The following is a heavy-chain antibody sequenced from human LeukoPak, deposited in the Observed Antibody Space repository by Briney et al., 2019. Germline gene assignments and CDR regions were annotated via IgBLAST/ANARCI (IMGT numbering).Heavy chain of an antibody. Sequence: SVKVSCKASGYTFTGYYMHWVRQAPGQGLEWMGRIIPIFGATNYAQKFQGRVTITTDESTTTAYMELSSLTSEDTAVYYCARDRLDGDYTDYWGQGTLVTVSS. CDR3: ARDRLDGDYTDY. V-gene: IGHV1-69*05. CDR1: GYTFTGYY. J-gene: IGHJ4*02. D-gene: IGHD4-17*01. CDR2: IIPIFGAT.